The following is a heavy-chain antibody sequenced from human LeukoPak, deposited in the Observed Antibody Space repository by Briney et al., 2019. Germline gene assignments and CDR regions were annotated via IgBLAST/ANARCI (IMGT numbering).Heavy chain of an antibody. V-gene: IGHV3-33*08. CDR2: IWYDGSNK. Sequence: GGSLRLSCAASGFTFSSYAMHWVRQAPGKGLEWVAVIWYDGSNKCYADSVKGRFTISRDNSKNTLYLQMNSLRAEDTAVYYCASSAAAALAPWGQGTLVTVSS. CDR1: GFTFSSYA. D-gene: IGHD6-13*01. J-gene: IGHJ5*02. CDR3: ASSAAAALAP.